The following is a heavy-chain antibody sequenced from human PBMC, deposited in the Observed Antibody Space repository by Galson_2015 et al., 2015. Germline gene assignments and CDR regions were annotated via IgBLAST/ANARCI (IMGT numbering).Heavy chain of an antibody. CDR2: ISGSGGST. CDR1: GFTFSSYA. D-gene: IGHD3-3*01. J-gene: IGHJ4*02. V-gene: IGHV3-23*01. CDR3: AAPGGEGYYWGDDY. Sequence: SLRLSCAASGFTFSSYATSWVRQAPGKGLEWVSAISGSGGSTYYADSVKGRFTISRDNSKNTVFPQMNSLRAEDTAVYYCAAPGGEGYYWGDDYWGQGTPVTVSS.